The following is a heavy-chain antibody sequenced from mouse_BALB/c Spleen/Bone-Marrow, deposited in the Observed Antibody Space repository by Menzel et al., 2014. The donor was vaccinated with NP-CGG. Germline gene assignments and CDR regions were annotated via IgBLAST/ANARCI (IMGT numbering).Heavy chain of an antibody. Sequence: VQLQQSGAELVKPGASVKLSCTASGFNIKDTYMYWVKQRPEQGLEWIGRIDPANGNTKYDPKFQDKATITADTSSNSAYLQLSSLTSEDTAVYYCARYYYGSNLFAYWGQGTLVTVSA. CDR1: GFNIKDTY. CDR3: ARYYYGSNLFAY. CDR2: IDPANGNT. J-gene: IGHJ3*01. V-gene: IGHV14-3*02. D-gene: IGHD1-1*01.